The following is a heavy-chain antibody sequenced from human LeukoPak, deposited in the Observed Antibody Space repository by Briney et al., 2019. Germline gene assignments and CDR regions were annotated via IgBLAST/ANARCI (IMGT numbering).Heavy chain of an antibody. Sequence: SETLSLTCTVSGGSISSGTYYWGWVRQPPGKGLEWIGTIYYSGTTYYNPSLKSRVTISIDTSKNHFSLKLSSVTAADTAVYYCARFGAVTTSLSAFDIWGQGTMVTVSS. D-gene: IGHD4-17*01. CDR2: IYYSGTT. V-gene: IGHV4-39*07. CDR3: ARFGAVTTSLSAFDI. CDR1: GGSISSGTYY. J-gene: IGHJ3*02.